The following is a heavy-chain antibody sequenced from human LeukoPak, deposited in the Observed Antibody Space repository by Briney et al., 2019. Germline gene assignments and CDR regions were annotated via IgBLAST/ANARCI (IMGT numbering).Heavy chain of an antibody. Sequence: ASVKVSCKVSGYTLTELSMHWVRQAPGKGLEWMGGFDLEDGEAIYAEKFQGRVTMTEDTSTDTAYMELKSLRSEDTAVYYCATVPGDYFWFDPWGLGTLVTVSS. D-gene: IGHD3-16*01. CDR1: GYTLTELS. CDR2: FDLEDGEA. J-gene: IGHJ5*02. V-gene: IGHV1-24*01. CDR3: ATVPGDYFWFDP.